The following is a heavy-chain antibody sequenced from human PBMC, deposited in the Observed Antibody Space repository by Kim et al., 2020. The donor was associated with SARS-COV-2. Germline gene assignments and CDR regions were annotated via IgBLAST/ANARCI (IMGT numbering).Heavy chain of an antibody. CDR3: ARGMVAATPFVFDP. J-gene: IGHJ5*02. V-gene: IGHV3-13*01. Sequence: PGSVKGRFTISRENAKNALYLQMNSLRAGDTGVYYCARGMVAATPFVFDPWGQGTLVTVSS. D-gene: IGHD2-15*01.